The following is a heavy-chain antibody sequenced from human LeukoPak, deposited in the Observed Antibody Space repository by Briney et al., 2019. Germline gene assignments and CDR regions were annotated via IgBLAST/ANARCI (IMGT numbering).Heavy chain of an antibody. J-gene: IGHJ4*02. Sequence: QSGGSLTLSCAASGFPFSIYEMHWVRQSPGEGLEWVSYIISSDSTIYYAHSEKRRFNISRHNDKHSLYLQMNSLRAEDTAVYYCARDPYGYPFDYWGRGTLVTVSS. CDR1: GFPFSIYE. V-gene: IGHV3-48*03. D-gene: IGHD5-18*01. CDR3: ARDPYGYPFDY. CDR2: IISSDSTI.